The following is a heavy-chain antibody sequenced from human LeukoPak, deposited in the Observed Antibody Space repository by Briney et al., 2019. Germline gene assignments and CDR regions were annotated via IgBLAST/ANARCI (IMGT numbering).Heavy chain of an antibody. J-gene: IGHJ4*02. CDR1: GFTFSSYG. CDR3: ARGSNGGAPSPHYFDY. V-gene: IGHV3-33*01. D-gene: IGHD3-16*01. Sequence: GRSLRLSCAASGFTFSSYGMHWVRQAPGKGLEWVAVIWYDGSNKYYADSVKGRFTISRDNSKNTLYLQMNSLRAEDTAVYYCARGSNGGAPSPHYFDYWGQGTLVTVSS. CDR2: IWYDGSNK.